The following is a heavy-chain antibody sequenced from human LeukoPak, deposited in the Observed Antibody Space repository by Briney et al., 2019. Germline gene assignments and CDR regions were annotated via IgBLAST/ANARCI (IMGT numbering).Heavy chain of an antibody. CDR1: GFTFHTYA. CDR3: AKDWTTVVTPKGYYFDS. V-gene: IGHV3-23*01. J-gene: IGHJ4*02. D-gene: IGHD4-23*01. CDR2: VSTTGAST. Sequence: GGSLRLSCEAAGFTFHTYAMSWVRQAPGKGLEWVSAVSTTGASTYYADSVKGRFTISRDNSKNTLSLQMDSLRVEDTALYYCAKDWTTVVTPKGYYFDSWGEGTLVTVSS.